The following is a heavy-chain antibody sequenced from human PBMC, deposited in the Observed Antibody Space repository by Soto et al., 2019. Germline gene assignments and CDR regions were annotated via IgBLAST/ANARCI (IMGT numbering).Heavy chain of an antibody. Sequence: ETLSLTCTVSGGSISSYYWSWIRQPPGKGLEWIGYIYYSGSTNYNPSLKSRVTISVDTSKNQFSLKLSSVTAEDTAVYYCARRAAPRGWFDPWGQGTLVTVSS. CDR3: ARRAAPRGWFDP. V-gene: IGHV4-59*01. J-gene: IGHJ5*02. CDR1: GGSISSYY. D-gene: IGHD6-6*01. CDR2: IYYSGST.